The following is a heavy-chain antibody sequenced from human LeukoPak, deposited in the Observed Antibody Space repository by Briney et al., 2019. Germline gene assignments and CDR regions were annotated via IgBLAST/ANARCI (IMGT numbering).Heavy chain of an antibody. D-gene: IGHD2-15*01. CDR3: ARQHCSGGDCYFFD. V-gene: IGHV3-33*08. Sequence: GGSLRLSCAASGFTFSSYGMHWVRQAPGKGLEWVALIWYDGNNKYYADSVKGRFTVSRDNSKNTLYLQLNSLRAEDTAVYYCARQHCSGGDCYFFDWGQGTLVTVSS. CDR2: IWYDGNNK. J-gene: IGHJ4*02. CDR1: GFTFSSYG.